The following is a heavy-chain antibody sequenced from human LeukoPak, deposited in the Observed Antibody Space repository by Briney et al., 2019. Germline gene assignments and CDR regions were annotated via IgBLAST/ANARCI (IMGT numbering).Heavy chain of an antibody. V-gene: IGHV3-21*01. Sequence: GGSLRLSCAASGFTFSTYVMNWVRQAPGKGLEWVSFISGSSNYIYYADSMKGRFTISRDNAKNSLYLQMNSLRAEDTAVYYCAREKDTSLAPYFDYWGQGTLVTVSS. CDR1: GFTFSTYV. CDR2: ISGSSNYI. J-gene: IGHJ4*02. D-gene: IGHD5-18*01. CDR3: AREKDTSLAPYFDY.